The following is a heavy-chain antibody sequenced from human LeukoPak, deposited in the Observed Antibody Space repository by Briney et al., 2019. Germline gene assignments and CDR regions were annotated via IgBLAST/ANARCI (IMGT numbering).Heavy chain of an antibody. V-gene: IGHV1-2*02. CDR1: GYTFTGYY. J-gene: IGHJ4*02. D-gene: IGHD2-8*01. CDR2: INPNSGGT. CDR3: ARGDIVLMVYAPTPDFDY. Sequence: GASVKVSCKASGYTFTGYYMHWVRQAPGQGLEWMGWINPNSGGTNYAQKFQGRVTMTRDTSISTAYMELSRLRSDDTAVYYCARGDIVLMVYAPTPDFDYWGQGTLVTVSS.